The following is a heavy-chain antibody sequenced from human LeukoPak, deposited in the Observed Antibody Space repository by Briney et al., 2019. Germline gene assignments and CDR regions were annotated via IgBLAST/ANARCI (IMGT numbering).Heavy chain of an antibody. D-gene: IGHD3-10*01. Sequence: GTSLRLSCAASGFTFSSYGMNWVRQAPGKGLEWVAVISYDGTNKFYVAPLRGRFTISRDNSKNTLYLQMNSLRAEDTAVYYCAKDGYYGSGTYPDYWGQGTLVTVSS. CDR3: AKDGYYGSGTYPDY. CDR2: ISYDGTNK. CDR1: GFTFSSYG. V-gene: IGHV3-30*18. J-gene: IGHJ4*02.